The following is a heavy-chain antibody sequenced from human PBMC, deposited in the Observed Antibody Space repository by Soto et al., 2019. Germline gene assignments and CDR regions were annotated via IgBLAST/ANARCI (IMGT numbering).Heavy chain of an antibody. Sequence: QVQLVQSGAEVKKTGSSVKVSCKASGDTFSTFGISWVRQAPGQGLEWMGGIIPFFGTAKYSQKFEDRITITADESTNTVYMDLRSLTSEDTAIYYCARTAPMDAGDKYYYDFWGQGALVTVSS. J-gene: IGHJ4*02. V-gene: IGHV1-69*01. CDR1: GDTFSTFG. CDR2: IIPFFGTA. D-gene: IGHD3-16*01. CDR3: ARTAPMDAGDKYYYDF.